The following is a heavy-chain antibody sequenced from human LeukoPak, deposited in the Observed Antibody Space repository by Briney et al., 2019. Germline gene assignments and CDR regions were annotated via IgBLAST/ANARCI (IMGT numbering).Heavy chain of an antibody. V-gene: IGHV3-23*01. CDR2: IPASGGST. CDR3: AREKTMVRTEAFDI. J-gene: IGHJ3*02. CDR1: GFTFSSNV. D-gene: IGHD3-10*01. Sequence: GGSLRLSCVASGFTFSSNVMIWVRQAPGKGLEWVSSIPASGGSTYYADSVKGRFTISRDNAKNSLYLQMNSLRAEDTAVYYCAREKTMVRTEAFDIWGQGTMVTVSS.